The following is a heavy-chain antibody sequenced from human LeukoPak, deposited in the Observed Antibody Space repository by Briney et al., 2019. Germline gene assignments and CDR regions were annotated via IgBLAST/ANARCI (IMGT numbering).Heavy chain of an antibody. J-gene: IGHJ4*02. CDR2: IIPIFGTA. CDR3: ARAYPGAPGLFDY. V-gene: IGHV1-69*13. CDR1: GGTFSSYA. D-gene: IGHD1-26*01. Sequence: GASVKVSCKASGGTFSSYAISWVRQAPGQGLEWMGGIIPIFGTANYAQKFQGRVTITADESTSTAYMELSSLRSEDTAVYYCARAYPGAPGLFDYWGQGTLVTVSS.